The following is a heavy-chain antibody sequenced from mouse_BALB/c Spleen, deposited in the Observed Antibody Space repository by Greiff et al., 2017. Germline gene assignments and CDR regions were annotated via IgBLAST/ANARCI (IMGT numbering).Heavy chain of an antibody. V-gene: IGHV1S127*01. CDR1: GYTFTSYW. CDR2: IDPSDSYT. D-gene: IGHD1-1*01. Sequence: QVQLQQPGAELVKPGASVKMSCKASGYTFTSYWMHWVKQRPGQGLEWIGTIDPSDSYTSYNQKFKGKATLTVDTSSSTAYMQLSSLTSEDSAVYYCTRSYLTTEDYFDYWGQGTTLTVSS. CDR3: TRSYLTTEDYFDY. J-gene: IGHJ2*01.